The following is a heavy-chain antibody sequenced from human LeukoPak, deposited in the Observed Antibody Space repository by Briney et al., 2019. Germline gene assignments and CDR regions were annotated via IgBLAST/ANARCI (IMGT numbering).Heavy chain of an antibody. CDR1: GFTFSSYS. V-gene: IGHV3-21*04. Sequence: GGSLRLSCAASGFTFSSYSMNRVRQAPGKGLEWVSSISSSSSYIYYADSVKGRFTISRDNAKNSLYLQMNSLRAEDTAVYYCSKKGQNEDYGKPDWGQGTLVTVS. CDR3: SKKGQNEDYGKPD. J-gene: IGHJ4*02. CDR2: ISSSSSYI. D-gene: IGHD4-17*01.